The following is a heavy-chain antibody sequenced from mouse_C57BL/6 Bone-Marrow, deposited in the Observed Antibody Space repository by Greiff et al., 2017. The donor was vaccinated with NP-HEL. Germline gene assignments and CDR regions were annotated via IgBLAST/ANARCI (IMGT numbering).Heavy chain of an antibody. D-gene: IGHD2-4*01. CDR2: LWTGGGT. CDR3: ARNFRDYGLAWFAY. V-gene: IGHV2-9-1*01. J-gene: IGHJ3*01. Sequence: QVQLKESGPGLVAPSQRLSITCTVSGFSLTSYAISWVRQPPGKGLEWLGVLWTGGGTNYTSALKSRLSISKDNSKSQVFLKMNSLQTDDTARYYCARNFRDYGLAWFAYWGQGTLVTVSA. CDR1: GFSLTSYA.